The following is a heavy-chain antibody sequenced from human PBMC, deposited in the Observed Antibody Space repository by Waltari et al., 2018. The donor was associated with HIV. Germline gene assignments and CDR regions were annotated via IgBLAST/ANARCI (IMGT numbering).Heavy chain of an antibody. CDR1: GDSVPIGIYY. Sequence: VQLQESGPGLVKPSETLSLTCTVSGDSVPIGIYYWSWIRQPPGKGLEWLGYVFYSGSTNYNPSLKSRVTISLDTSKNLFSLKLTSVTAADTALYYCARTNWDDAFDIWGQGTMVIVSS. D-gene: IGHD1-1*01. CDR2: VFYSGST. J-gene: IGHJ3*02. CDR3: ARTNWDDAFDI. V-gene: IGHV4-61*01.